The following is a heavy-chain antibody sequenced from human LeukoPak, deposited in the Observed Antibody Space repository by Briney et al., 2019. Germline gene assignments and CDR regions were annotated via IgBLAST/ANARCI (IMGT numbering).Heavy chain of an antibody. J-gene: IGHJ5*02. Sequence: ASVKVSCKASGYTFTGYYMHWVRQAPGQGLEWMGWINPNSGGTNYAQKFQGRATMTRDTSISTAYMELSRLRSDDTAVYYCARVYCSSTSCYSWFDPWGQGTLVTVSS. CDR1: GYTFTGYY. D-gene: IGHD2-2*01. V-gene: IGHV1-2*02. CDR2: INPNSGGT. CDR3: ARVYCSSTSCYSWFDP.